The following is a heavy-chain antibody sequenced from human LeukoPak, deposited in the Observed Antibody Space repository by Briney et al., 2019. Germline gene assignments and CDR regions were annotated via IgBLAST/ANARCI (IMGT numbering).Heavy chain of an antibody. CDR2: ISSSGSTI. Sequence: GGSLRLSCAASGFTFSSYEMNWVRQAPGKGLEWVSYISSSGSTIYYADSVKGRFTISRDNAKNSLYLQMNSLRAEDMAVCYCARESVDAVGDYWGQGTLVTVSS. CDR3: ARESVDAVGDY. J-gene: IGHJ4*02. D-gene: IGHD4-23*01. V-gene: IGHV3-48*03. CDR1: GFTFSSYE.